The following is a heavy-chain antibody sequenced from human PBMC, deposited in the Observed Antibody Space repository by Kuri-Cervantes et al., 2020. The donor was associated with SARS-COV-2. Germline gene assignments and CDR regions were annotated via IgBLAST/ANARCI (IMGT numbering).Heavy chain of an antibody. CDR2: INPNSGGT. Sequence: ASVKVSCKASGFTFTSSAMHWVRQAPGQGLEWMGRINPNSGGTNYAQKFQGRVTMTRDTSISTAYMELSRLRSDDTAVYYCARDPGGLDAFDIWGQGTMVTVSS. D-gene: IGHD4-23*01. V-gene: IGHV1-2*06. CDR1: GFTFTSSA. J-gene: IGHJ3*02. CDR3: ARDPGGLDAFDI.